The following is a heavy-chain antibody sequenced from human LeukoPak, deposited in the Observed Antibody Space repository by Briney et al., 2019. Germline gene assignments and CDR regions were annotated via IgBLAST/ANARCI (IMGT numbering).Heavy chain of an antibody. V-gene: IGHV3-48*03. D-gene: IGHD3-10*02. CDR1: GFTFSSRDW. CDR2: ISSSGSTI. Sequence: GGSLRLSCVASGFTFSSRDWMTWVRQAPGKGLEWVSYISSSGSTIYYADSVKGRFTISRDNAKNSLYLQMSSLRAEDTAVYYCAELGITMIGGVWGKGTTVTISS. J-gene: IGHJ6*04. CDR3: AELGITMIGGV.